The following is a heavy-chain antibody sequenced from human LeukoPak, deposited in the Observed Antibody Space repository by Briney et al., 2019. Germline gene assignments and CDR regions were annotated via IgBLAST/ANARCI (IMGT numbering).Heavy chain of an antibody. CDR3: ARVTYGSGTYGAFDY. D-gene: IGHD3-10*01. Sequence: GGSLRLSCAASGFTFSSHGMSWVRQAPGKGLEWVSTISGSGDNTYYADSVKGRFTISRDNSKNTLYLQVNSLRAEDTAVYYCARVTYGSGTYGAFDYWGQGALVTVSS. CDR2: ISGSGDNT. J-gene: IGHJ4*02. V-gene: IGHV3-23*01. CDR1: GFTFSSHG.